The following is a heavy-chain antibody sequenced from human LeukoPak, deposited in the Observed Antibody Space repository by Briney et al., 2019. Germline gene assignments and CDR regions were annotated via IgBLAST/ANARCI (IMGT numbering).Heavy chain of an antibody. CDR2: IIPIFGTA. CDR3: ARGFKAIWSGYRGLNLDAFDI. D-gene: IGHD3-3*01. CDR1: GDTFRNSE. V-gene: IGHV1-69*05. Sequence: SVKVSCKASGDTFRNSEIHWVRQAPGQGLEWMGGIIPIFGTANSAQKFQGRVTITTDDSSSTAYMELSSLRSEDTAVYYCARGFKAIWSGYRGLNLDAFDIWGQGTMVTVSS. J-gene: IGHJ3*02.